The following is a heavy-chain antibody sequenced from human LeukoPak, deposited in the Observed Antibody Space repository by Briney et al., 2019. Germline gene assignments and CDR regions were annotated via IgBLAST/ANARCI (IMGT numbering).Heavy chain of an antibody. CDR3: ARQGYFLELFRFDY. CDR1: GGSFSGYY. CDR2: IYHSGST. J-gene: IGHJ4*02. V-gene: IGHV4-38-2*01. D-gene: IGHD1-7*01. Sequence: PSETLSLTCAVYGGSFSGYYWGWIRQPPGKGLEWIGSIYHSGSTYYNPSLKSRVTISVDTSKNQFSLKLSSVTAADTAVYYCARQGYFLELFRFDYWGQGTLVTVSS.